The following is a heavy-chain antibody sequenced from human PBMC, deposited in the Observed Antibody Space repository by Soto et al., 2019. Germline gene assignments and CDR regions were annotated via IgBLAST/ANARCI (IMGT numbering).Heavy chain of an antibody. D-gene: IGHD4-4*01. CDR3: ATHMTTVGYGYVMDV. CDR2: IIPIFGTA. CDR1: GGTFSSYA. V-gene: IGHV1-69*12. Sequence: QVQLVQSGAEVKKPGSSVTVSCKASGGTFSSYAISWVRQAPGQGLEWMGGIIPIFGTADYAQKFQGRVTITADEATSTAYMELSSLRSEDTAVYYCATHMTTVGYGYVMDVWGQGTTVTVSS. J-gene: IGHJ6*02.